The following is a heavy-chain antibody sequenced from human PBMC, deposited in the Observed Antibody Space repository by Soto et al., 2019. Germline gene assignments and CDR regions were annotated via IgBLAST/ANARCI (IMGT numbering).Heavy chain of an antibody. D-gene: IGHD3-22*01. J-gene: IGHJ4*02. CDR2: IDPSDSQT. Sequence: GESLKISCSGVGYSFAGSWITWVRKKPGKGFEWMGRIDPSDSQTYYSPSFRGHVTISVTKSITTVFLQWSSLRASDTAMYYCARQIYDSDTGPNFQYYFDSWGQGTPVTVSS. CDR3: ARQIYDSDTGPNFQYYFDS. CDR1: GYSFAGSW. V-gene: IGHV5-10-1*01.